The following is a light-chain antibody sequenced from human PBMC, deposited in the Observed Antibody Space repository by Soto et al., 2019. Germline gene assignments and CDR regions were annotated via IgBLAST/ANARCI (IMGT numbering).Light chain of an antibody. V-gene: IGKV3-15*01. CDR2: GAS. J-gene: IGKJ1*01. CDR3: QQYNGWTRT. CDR1: QSVTSN. Sequence: VMTQSPATLSLSPGERATLSCRASQSVTSNLAWYQQKRGQAPRLLIYGASTRATGIPARFSGSGSGTEFTLTISSLKYEDLAVYYCQQYNGWTRTFGQGTKVDIK.